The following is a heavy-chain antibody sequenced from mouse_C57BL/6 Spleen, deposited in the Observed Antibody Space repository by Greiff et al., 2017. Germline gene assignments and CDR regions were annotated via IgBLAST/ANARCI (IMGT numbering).Heavy chain of an antibody. Sequence: QVQLKESGAELMKPGASVKLSCKATGYTFTGYWIEWVKQRPGHGLEWIGEILPGSGSTNYNEKFKGKATFTADTSSNTAYMQLSSLTTEDSAIYYCARGAYYYGSSYWYFDVWGTGTTVTVSS. CDR1: GYTFTGYW. V-gene: IGHV1-9*01. CDR3: ARGAYYYGSSYWYFDV. J-gene: IGHJ1*03. CDR2: ILPGSGST. D-gene: IGHD1-1*01.